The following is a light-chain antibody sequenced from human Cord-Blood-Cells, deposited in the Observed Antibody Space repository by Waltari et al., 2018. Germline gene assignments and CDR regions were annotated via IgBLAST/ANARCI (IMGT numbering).Light chain of an antibody. CDR2: GAS. CDR1: QSVSSSY. J-gene: IGKJ2*01. Sequence: ELVLTQSPGTLSLSPGERATLSCRASQSVSSSYLAWYQQKPGQAPRLLIYGASSRATGIPDRVSGSGSGTDFTLTISRLEPEDFAVYYCQQYGSSPMYTFGQATKLEIK. V-gene: IGKV3-20*01. CDR3: QQYGSSPMYT.